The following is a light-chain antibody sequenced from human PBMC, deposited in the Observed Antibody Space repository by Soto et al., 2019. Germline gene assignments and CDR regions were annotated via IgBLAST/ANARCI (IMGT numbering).Light chain of an antibody. CDR1: QSISSW. CDR3: QQYNSYPT. J-gene: IGKJ1*01. Sequence: LSTPSASVGDRVTITCRASQSISSWLAWYQQKPGKAPKLLIYDASSLQSGVPSRFSGSGSGTEFTLTISSLQPDDFATYYCQQYNSYPTFGQGTKVDI. CDR2: DAS. V-gene: IGKV1-5*01.